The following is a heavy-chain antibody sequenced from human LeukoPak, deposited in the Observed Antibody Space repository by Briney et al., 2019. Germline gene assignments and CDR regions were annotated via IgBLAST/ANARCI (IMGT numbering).Heavy chain of an antibody. CDR1: GFTFSSYA. Sequence: PGGSLRLSCAASGFTFSSYAMSWVRQAPGKGLEWVSAISGSGGSTYYADSVKGRFTISRDNSKNTLYLQMNILRAEDTAVYYCAKDRDGGYDFWSGYYTGGNPFDYWGQGTLVTVSS. J-gene: IGHJ4*02. CDR3: AKDRDGGYDFWSGYYTGGNPFDY. CDR2: ISGSGGST. V-gene: IGHV3-23*01. D-gene: IGHD3-3*01.